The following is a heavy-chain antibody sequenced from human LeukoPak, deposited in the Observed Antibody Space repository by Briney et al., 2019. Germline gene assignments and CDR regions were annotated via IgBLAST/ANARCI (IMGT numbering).Heavy chain of an antibody. CDR2: IYYSGST. J-gene: IGHJ4*01. Sequence: PSETLSLTCTVSGGSISSSSYYWGWIRQPPGRGLEWIGTIYYSGSTYYNPSLKSRVTMSVDTSKNQFSLRLSSVTAADTAVYYCARDPIAAGNPFDYWGQGTLVTVSS. D-gene: IGHD6-13*01. CDR1: GGSISSSSYY. CDR3: ARDPIAAGNPFDY. V-gene: IGHV4-39*07.